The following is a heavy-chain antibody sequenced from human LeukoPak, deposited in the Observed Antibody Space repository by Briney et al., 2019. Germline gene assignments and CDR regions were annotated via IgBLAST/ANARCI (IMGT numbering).Heavy chain of an antibody. CDR3: ARQIRSYDSWSGYSALDY. D-gene: IGHD3-3*01. V-gene: IGHV5-51*01. Sequence: GESLKISCKGSGYSFTSYWIAWVRQMPGKGLEWMGIIYPGDSDTRYSPSFQGQVTISADKAISTADLQWSSLKASDTAMYYCARQIRSYDSWSGYSALDYWGQGTLVTVS. J-gene: IGHJ4*02. CDR1: GYSFTSYW. CDR2: IYPGDSDT.